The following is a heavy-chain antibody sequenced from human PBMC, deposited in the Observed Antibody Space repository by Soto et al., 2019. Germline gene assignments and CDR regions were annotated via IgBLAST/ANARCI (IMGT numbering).Heavy chain of an antibody. D-gene: IGHD3-3*01. CDR1: GFTFSNYA. Sequence: GGSLRLSFAASGFTFSNYAMHWVRQSPGKGLEWVAIISFDGSNKYYADSVKGRFTISRDNSKDTLYLQMTSLRAEDTAVYYCAKDLAEWLLYGYYYGMDVWGQGTTVTVSS. J-gene: IGHJ6*02. V-gene: IGHV3-30*18. CDR2: ISFDGSNK. CDR3: AKDLAEWLLYGYYYGMDV.